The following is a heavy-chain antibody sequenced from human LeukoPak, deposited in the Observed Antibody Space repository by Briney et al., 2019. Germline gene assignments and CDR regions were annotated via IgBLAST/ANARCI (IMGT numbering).Heavy chain of an antibody. V-gene: IGHV1-46*01. CDR2: INPSGGST. CDR3: ARGGEGLQFAPRDYFDC. CDR1: GYTFTSYY. Sequence: ASVKVSCKASGYTFTSYYMHWVRQAPGQGLEWMGIINPSGGSTSYAQKFQGRVTMTRDTSTSTVYMELSSLRSEDTAVYYCARGGEGLQFAPRDYFDCWGQGTQDSVPS. J-gene: IGHJ4*02. D-gene: IGHD2-21*01.